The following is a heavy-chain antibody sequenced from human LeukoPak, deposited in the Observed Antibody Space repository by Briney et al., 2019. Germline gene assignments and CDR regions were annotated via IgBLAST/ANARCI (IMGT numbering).Heavy chain of an antibody. J-gene: IGHJ4*02. V-gene: IGHV3-74*01. D-gene: IGHD3-22*01. Sequence: GGSLRLSCAASGFTFSSYWMHWVRQAPGKGLVWVSRINNDGTNTLYADSVRGRFTISRDNGKNTLYLQMNSLRAEDTAVYYCAKDAFSLHYDSSGYWDYWGQGTLVTVSS. CDR1: GFTFSSYW. CDR2: INNDGTNT. CDR3: AKDAFSLHYDSSGYWDY.